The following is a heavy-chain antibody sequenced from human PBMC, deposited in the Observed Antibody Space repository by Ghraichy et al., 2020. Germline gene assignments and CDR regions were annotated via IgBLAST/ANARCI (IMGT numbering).Heavy chain of an antibody. Sequence: SQTLSLTCAISGDSVSMNTDGWYWLRQSPSRGLEWLGRTYYNSKWFNDYAVSVKSRIIINADTSKNQLSLQLKSVTPEDTAVYYCARGWLRSFFDYWGQGILDTVSS. D-gene: IGHD5-12*01. CDR3: ARGWLRSFFDY. CDR1: GDSVSMNTDG. V-gene: IGHV6-1*01. J-gene: IGHJ4*02. CDR2: TYYNSKWFN.